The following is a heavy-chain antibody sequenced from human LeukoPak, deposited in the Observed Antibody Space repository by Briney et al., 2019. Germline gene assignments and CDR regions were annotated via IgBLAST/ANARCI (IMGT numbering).Heavy chain of an antibody. Sequence: SETLSLTCAVYGGSFSGYYWSWIRQPPGKGLEWIGYIYYSGSTNYNPSLKSRVTISVDTSKNQFSLKLSSVTAADTAVYYCARTRWMATTEPLFDYWGQGTLVTVSS. V-gene: IGHV4-59*01. CDR2: IYYSGST. J-gene: IGHJ4*02. CDR1: GGSFSGYY. D-gene: IGHD5-24*01. CDR3: ARTRWMATTEPLFDY.